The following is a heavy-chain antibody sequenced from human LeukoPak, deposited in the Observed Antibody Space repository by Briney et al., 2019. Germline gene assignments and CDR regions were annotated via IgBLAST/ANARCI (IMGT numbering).Heavy chain of an antibody. J-gene: IGHJ4*02. Sequence: GGSLRLSCAASGFTFSSYGMHWVRQAPGKGLEWVAVISYDGSNKYYADSVKGRFTISRDNSKNTLYLQMNSLRAEDTAVYYCAKDAAVHSYWGQGTLVTVSS. V-gene: IGHV3-30*18. CDR3: AKDAAVHSY. CDR2: ISYDGSNK. D-gene: IGHD6-19*01. CDR1: GFTFSSYG.